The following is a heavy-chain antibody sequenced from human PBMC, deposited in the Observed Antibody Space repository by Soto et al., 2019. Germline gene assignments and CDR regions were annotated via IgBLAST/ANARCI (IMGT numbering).Heavy chain of an antibody. CDR2: IYHSGST. J-gene: IGHJ5*02. D-gene: IGHD6-13*01. V-gene: IGHV4-38-2*02. CDR1: GYSISSGYY. Sequence: SETLSLTCAVSGYSISSGYYWGWIRQPPGKGLEWIGSIYHSGSTYYNPSLKSRVTISVDTSKNQFSLKLSSVTAADTAVYYCAGDESGDSSSSWGQGTLVTVSS. CDR3: AGDESGDSSSS.